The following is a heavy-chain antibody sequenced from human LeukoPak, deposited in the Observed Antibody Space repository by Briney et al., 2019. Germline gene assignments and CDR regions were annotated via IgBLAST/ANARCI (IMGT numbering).Heavy chain of an antibody. CDR3: ARVLIVVVTEEYDAFDI. CDR2: IHHIGNT. V-gene: IGHV4-38-2*01. D-gene: IGHD2-21*02. J-gene: IGHJ3*02. CDR1: GYSISSSNY. Sequence: AETLSLTCAVSGYSISSSNYWGWIRPPPGKGLEWIGNIHHIGNTYYNPSLKNRVTISLDTSKNQFSLKLSSLTAADTAVYYCARVLIVVVTEEYDAFDIWGQGTMVTVSS.